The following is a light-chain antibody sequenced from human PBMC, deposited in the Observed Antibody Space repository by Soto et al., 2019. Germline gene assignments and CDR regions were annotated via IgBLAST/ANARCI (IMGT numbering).Light chain of an antibody. CDR3: QQGYSTPWT. J-gene: IGKJ1*01. V-gene: IGKV1-8*01. Sequence: AIRLTQSPSSFSASAGDRVTISCRASQDIDSNLAWYQQKPGKAPKLLIYAASNLQSGVPSRFSGSGSGTDFTLTMNSLQPEDFATYYCQQGYSTPWTFGQGTKVDNK. CDR2: AAS. CDR1: QDIDSN.